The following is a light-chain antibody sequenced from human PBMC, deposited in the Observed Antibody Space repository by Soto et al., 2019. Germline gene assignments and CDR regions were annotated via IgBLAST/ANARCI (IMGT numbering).Light chain of an antibody. V-gene: IGKV3-20*01. CDR3: QQYGSSQYT. CDR1: QSVSSSY. Sequence: EIVLMQSPGTLSLSPGERATLSCRASQSVSSSYLAWYQQKPGQAPRLLIYGGSTRAIGIPARFSGSGSGTDFTLTISRLEPEDFAIYYCQQYGSSQYTFGQGTKVDIK. CDR2: GGS. J-gene: IGKJ2*01.